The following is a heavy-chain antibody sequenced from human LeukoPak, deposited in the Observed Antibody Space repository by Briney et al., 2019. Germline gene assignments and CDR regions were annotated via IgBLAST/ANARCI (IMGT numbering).Heavy chain of an antibody. Sequence: SVKVSCKASGGTFSIYAISWVRQAPGQGGERMGRIIPILVIPNYSQKFQGRVTITADKSTSTAYMELSSLRSDDTAVYYCARVRSRGYYDSSGYLLYGMDVWGQGTTVTVSS. J-gene: IGHJ6*02. D-gene: IGHD3-22*01. CDR2: IIPILVIP. CDR1: GGTFSIYA. V-gene: IGHV1-69*04. CDR3: ARVRSRGYYDSSGYLLYGMDV.